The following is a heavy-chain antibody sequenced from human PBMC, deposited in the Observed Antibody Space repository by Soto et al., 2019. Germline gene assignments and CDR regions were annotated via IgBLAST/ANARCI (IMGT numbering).Heavy chain of an antibody. V-gene: IGHV4-39*01. CDR2: IYSSGST. D-gene: IGHD2-21*01. CDR3: VRHRSSREIPFDN. CDR1: GDSISGTSFY. Sequence: SETLSLTCTVSGDSISGTSFYWGWIRQSSGKGLEWMASIYSSGSTFYNLSLKSRLSLSVDTSKTQFSLRLKAVTAADTAVYYCVRHRSSREIPFDNWGQGTLVTVSS. J-gene: IGHJ4*02.